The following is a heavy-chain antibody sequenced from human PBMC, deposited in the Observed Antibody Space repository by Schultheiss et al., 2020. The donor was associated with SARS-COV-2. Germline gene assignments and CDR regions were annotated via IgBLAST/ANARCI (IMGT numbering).Heavy chain of an antibody. CDR1: GYTFTSYG. J-gene: IGHJ6*02. V-gene: IGHV1-18*01. Sequence: ASEKVSCKASGYTFTSYGISWVRQAPGQGLEWMGWISAYNGNTNYAQKLQGRVTMTTDTSTSTAYMELRSLRSDDTAVYYCARRDRLERRGYYGMDVWGQGTTVTVSS. D-gene: IGHD1-1*01. CDR3: ARRDRLERRGYYGMDV. CDR2: ISAYNGNT.